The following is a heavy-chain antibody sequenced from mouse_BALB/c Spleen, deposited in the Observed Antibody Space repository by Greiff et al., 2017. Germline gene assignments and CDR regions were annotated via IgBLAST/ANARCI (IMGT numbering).Heavy chain of an antibody. V-gene: IGHV1-69*02. CDR3: TWDAMDY. D-gene: IGHD4-1*01. CDR1: GYTFTSYW. Sequence: VKLQQPGAELVRPGASVKLSCKASGYTFTSYWINWVKQRPGQGLEWIGNIYPSDSYTNYNQKFKDKATLTVDKSSSTAYMQLSSPTSEDSAVYYCTWDAMDYWGQGTSVTVSS. CDR2: IYPSDSYT. J-gene: IGHJ4*01.